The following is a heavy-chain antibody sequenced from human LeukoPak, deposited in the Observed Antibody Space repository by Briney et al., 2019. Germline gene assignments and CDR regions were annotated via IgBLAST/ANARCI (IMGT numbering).Heavy chain of an antibody. CDR3: ARDSRAFTMVRGIKNYYYYGMDV. CDR2: ISAYNGNT. CDR1: GYTFTSYG. D-gene: IGHD3-10*01. J-gene: IGHJ6*02. V-gene: IGHV1-18*01. Sequence: GASVKVSCKASGYTFTSYGISWVRQAPGQGLEWMGWISAYNGNTNYAQKLQGRVSMTTDTSTSTDYMEVRRLRYDDTAVYYCARDSRAFTMVRGIKNYYYYGMDVWGQGTTVTVSS.